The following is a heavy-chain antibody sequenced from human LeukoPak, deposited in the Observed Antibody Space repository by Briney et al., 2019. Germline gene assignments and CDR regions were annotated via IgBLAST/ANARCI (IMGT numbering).Heavy chain of an antibody. V-gene: IGHV3-30*02. Sequence: GGSLRLSCDASGFTFSTYGMHWVRQAPGKGLEWVAFIRYDGGNKYYADSVKGRFTISRDTSKNTLYLQMNSLRAEDTAVYYCAKDWTWYCSSTSCHNFDYWGQGTLVTVSS. CDR3: AKDWTWYCSSTSCHNFDY. CDR2: IRYDGGNK. D-gene: IGHD2-2*01. J-gene: IGHJ4*02. CDR1: GFTFSTYG.